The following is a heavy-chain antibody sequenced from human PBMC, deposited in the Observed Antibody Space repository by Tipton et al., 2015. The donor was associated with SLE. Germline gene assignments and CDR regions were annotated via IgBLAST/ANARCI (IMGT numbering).Heavy chain of an antibody. CDR3: ARDLGYSYGTWFDP. CDR1: GGSINNSSYY. CDR2: ISYGVST. J-gene: IGHJ5*02. V-gene: IGHV4-39*07. D-gene: IGHD5-18*01. Sequence: TLSLTCTVSGGSINNSSYYWGWIRQPRGKGLEWIGTISYGVSTYYNPSLKSRVTISVDTSKNQFSLKLSSVTAADTAVYYCARDLGYSYGTWFDPWGQGTLVTVSS.